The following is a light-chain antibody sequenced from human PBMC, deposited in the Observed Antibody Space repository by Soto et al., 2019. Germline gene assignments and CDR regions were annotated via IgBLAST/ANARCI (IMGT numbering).Light chain of an antibody. Sequence: DIQMTQSPSSLSASVGDRVTITCRASQGMSNYLAWYQQKPGKVPKLLIYAASTLQSGVPSRLSGSGSGTDFTLTISSLQPEDVATYYCQKYNSDPWTFGQGTKVEIK. V-gene: IGKV1-27*01. J-gene: IGKJ1*01. CDR1: QGMSNY. CDR2: AAS. CDR3: QKYNSDPWT.